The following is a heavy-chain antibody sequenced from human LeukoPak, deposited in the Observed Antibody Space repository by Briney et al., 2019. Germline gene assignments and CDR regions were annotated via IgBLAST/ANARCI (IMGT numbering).Heavy chain of an antibody. Sequence: TSETLSLTCTVSGGSISSSSYYWGWIRQPPGKGLEWIGSIYYSGSTYYNPSLKSRVTISVDTSKNQFSLKLSSVTAADTAVYYCARHDSSGWYRGRAYFDYWGQGTLVTVSS. CDR1: GGSISSSSYY. V-gene: IGHV4-39*01. CDR3: ARHDSSGWYRGRAYFDY. J-gene: IGHJ4*02. D-gene: IGHD6-19*01. CDR2: IYYSGST.